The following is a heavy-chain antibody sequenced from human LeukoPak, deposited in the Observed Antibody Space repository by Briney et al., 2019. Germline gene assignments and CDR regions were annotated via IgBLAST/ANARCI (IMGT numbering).Heavy chain of an antibody. Sequence: PSETLSLTCSVSGDSISGSSFYWSWVRQAPGKGLEWIGSISYSGSPYYNPSLTSRITISADTSKNQFSLKLNSVTAADTAVYYCARKDGTLFEYWGQGTLVTVSS. J-gene: IGHJ4*02. CDR3: ARKDGTLFEY. V-gene: IGHV4-39*01. CDR2: ISYSGSP. D-gene: IGHD1-1*01. CDR1: GDSISGSSFY.